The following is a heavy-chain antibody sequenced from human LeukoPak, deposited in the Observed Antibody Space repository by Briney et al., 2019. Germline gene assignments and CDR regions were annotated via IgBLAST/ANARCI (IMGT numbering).Heavy chain of an antibody. Sequence: GGSLRLSCAASGFTFSSYGMTWVRQAPGKGLEWVSAISGSGYSTYYADSVKGRFTISRDNSKNTLYLQMNSLRAEDTALYFCAQWSRYFDYWGQGTLVTVSS. CDR3: AQWSRYFDY. CDR2: ISGSGYST. D-gene: IGHD1-26*01. J-gene: IGHJ4*02. V-gene: IGHV3-23*01. CDR1: GFTFSSYG.